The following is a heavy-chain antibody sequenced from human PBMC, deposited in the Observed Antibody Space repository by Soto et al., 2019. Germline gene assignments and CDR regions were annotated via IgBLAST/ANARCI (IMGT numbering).Heavy chain of an antibody. CDR2: ISGDGATT. V-gene: IGHV3-11*01. D-gene: IGHD1-7*01. J-gene: IGHJ4*02. CDR3: ARVGTTIEAGACDY. Sequence: QVQLVESGGGLVKPGGSLRLSCAASGFTFSDYYMSWIRQAPGKGLEWVSYISGDGATTVYADSVKGRFTISRDNDKTSLYLQMNSLRAEDTALYYCARVGTTIEAGACDYWGQGTLVIVSS. CDR1: GFTFSDYY.